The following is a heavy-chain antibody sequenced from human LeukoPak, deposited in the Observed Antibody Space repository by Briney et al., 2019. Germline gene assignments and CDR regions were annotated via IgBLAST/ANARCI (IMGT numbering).Heavy chain of an antibody. CDR1: GGSISSGSYY. D-gene: IGHD1-7*01. CDR2: IYTSGST. CDR3: ASRITGTTHGSIDY. J-gene: IGHJ4*02. V-gene: IGHV4-61*02. Sequence: NPSETLSLTCTVSGGSISSGSYYWSWIRQPAGKGLEWIGRIYTSGSTNYNPSLKSRVTISVDTSKNQFSLKLSSVTAADTAVYYCASRITGTTHGSIDYWGQGTLVTVSS.